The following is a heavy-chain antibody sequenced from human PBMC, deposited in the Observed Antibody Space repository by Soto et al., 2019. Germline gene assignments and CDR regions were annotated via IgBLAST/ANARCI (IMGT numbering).Heavy chain of an antibody. J-gene: IGHJ4*02. D-gene: IGHD4-17*01. CDR1: GYTFTSYG. V-gene: IGHV1-18*01. Sequence: GPVKVSCKTSGYTFTSYGISWVRQAPGQGLEWMGWISAYNGNTNYAQKLQGRVTMTTDTSTSTAYMELRSLRSDDTAVYYCARDPSHTGDYAFDYWGQGTLVTVSS. CDR3: ARDPSHTGDYAFDY. CDR2: ISAYNGNT.